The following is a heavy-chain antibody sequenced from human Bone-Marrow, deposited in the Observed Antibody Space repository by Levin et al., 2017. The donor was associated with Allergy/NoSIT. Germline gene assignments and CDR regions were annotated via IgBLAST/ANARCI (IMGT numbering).Heavy chain of an antibody. CDR1: GFTFSSYS. V-gene: IGHV3-21*01. Sequence: GGSLRLSCAASGFTFSSYSMNWVRQAPGKGLEWVSSISSSSSYIYYADSVKGRFTISRDNAKNSLYLQMNSLRAEDTAVYYCARGESYDYIWGSPTDYWGQGTLVTVSS. J-gene: IGHJ4*02. D-gene: IGHD3-16*01. CDR3: ARGESYDYIWGSPTDY. CDR2: ISSSSSYI.